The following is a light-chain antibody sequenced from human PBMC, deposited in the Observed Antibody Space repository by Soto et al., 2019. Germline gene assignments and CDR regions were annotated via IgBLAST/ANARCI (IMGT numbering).Light chain of an antibody. CDR2: EVT. Sequence: QSVLTQPAPVSGSPGQSITVSCTRTSSVVGSFNFVSWYQQHPGKAPKVVIYEVTKRPSGVSNRFSGSKSGNTASLTISGLQADDEADYYCCSDAGSSTYVFGTGTKATVL. J-gene: IGLJ1*01. CDR1: SSVVGSFNF. V-gene: IGLV2-23*02. CDR3: CSDAGSSTYV.